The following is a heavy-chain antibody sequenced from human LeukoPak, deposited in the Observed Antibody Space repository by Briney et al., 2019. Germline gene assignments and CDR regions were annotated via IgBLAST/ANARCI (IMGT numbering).Heavy chain of an antibody. Sequence: GGSLRLSCAASGFTFSSYSMNWVRQAPGKGLEWVSSISSSSSSYIYYADSVKGRFTISRDNAKNSLYLQMNSLRAEDTAVYYCARGTNLGYCSSTSSGPGCAYYYYGMDVWGQGTTVTVSS. CDR3: ARGTNLGYCSSTSSGPGCAYYYYGMDV. D-gene: IGHD2-2*01. V-gene: IGHV3-21*01. CDR2: ISSSSSSYI. J-gene: IGHJ6*02. CDR1: GFTFSSYS.